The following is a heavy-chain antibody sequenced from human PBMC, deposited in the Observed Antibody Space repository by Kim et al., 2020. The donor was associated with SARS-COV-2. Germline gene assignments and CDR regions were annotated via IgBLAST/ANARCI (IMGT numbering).Heavy chain of an antibody. CDR2: ISAYNGNT. D-gene: IGHD3-16*01. J-gene: IGHJ4*02. CDR3: ARERENRLLRLGGREFDY. CDR1: GYTFTSYG. Sequence: ASVKVSCKASGYTFTSYGISWVRQAPGQGLEWMGWISAYNGNTNYAQKLQGRVTMTTDTSTSTAYMELRSLRSDDTAVYYCARERENRLLRLGGREFDYWGQGTLVTVSS. V-gene: IGHV1-18*01.